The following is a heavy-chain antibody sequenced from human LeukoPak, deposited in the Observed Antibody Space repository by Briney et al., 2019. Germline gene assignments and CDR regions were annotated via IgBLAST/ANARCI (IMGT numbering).Heavy chain of an antibody. J-gene: IGHJ4*02. Sequence: GGSLRLSCVASGFAFSDYWMHWVRQAPGKGPVWVSRIFSDGTGTGYADFVKGRFTISRDNVKNTLFLQMHSLRAEDTASYYCARGRWSPGYFDLWGPGTLVTVSS. CDR3: ARGRWSPGYFDL. CDR1: GFAFSDYW. D-gene: IGHD1-1*01. CDR2: IFSDGTGT. V-gene: IGHV3-74*01.